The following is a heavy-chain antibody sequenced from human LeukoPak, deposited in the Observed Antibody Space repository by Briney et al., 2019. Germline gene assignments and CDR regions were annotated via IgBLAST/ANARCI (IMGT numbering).Heavy chain of an antibody. V-gene: IGHV1-8*03. J-gene: IGHJ4*02. CDR3: ARGAYSSGYYTMAY. D-gene: IGHD3-22*01. CDR2: MNPNSGNT. Sequence: AASVKVSCKASGGTFSSYAISWVRQATGQGLEWMGWMNPNSGNTGYAQKFQGRVTITRNTSISTAYMELSSLRSEDTAVYYCARGAYSSGYYTMAYWGQGTLVTVSS. CDR1: GGTFSSYA.